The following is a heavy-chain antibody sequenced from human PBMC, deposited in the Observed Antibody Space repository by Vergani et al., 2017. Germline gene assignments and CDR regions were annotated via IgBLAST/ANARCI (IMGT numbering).Heavy chain of an antibody. Sequence: QLQLQESGPGLVKPSETLSLSCTVSGGSISSSSYYWAWVRQPPGKGLEWIGSIYYSGTTYYNVSLKSRVTMSVDTSKNQFSLRLSALTAADTAVYYWARLHPLYESSGYYYDFWGQGTLVIVSS. CDR3: ARLHPLYESSGYYYDF. J-gene: IGHJ4*02. D-gene: IGHD3-22*01. V-gene: IGHV4-39*01. CDR1: GGSISSSSYY. CDR2: IYYSGTT.